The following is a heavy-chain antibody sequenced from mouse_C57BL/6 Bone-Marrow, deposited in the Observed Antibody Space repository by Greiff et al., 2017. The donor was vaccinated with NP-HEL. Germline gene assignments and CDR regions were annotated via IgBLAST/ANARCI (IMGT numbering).Heavy chain of an antibody. J-gene: IGHJ4*01. CDR3: ARRLPNWDGAMDY. V-gene: IGHV2-2*01. CDR1: GFSLTSYG. Sequence: QVQLQQSGPGLVQPSHCLSITCTVSGFSLTSYGVHWVRQSPGKGLEWLGVIWSGGSTDYNAAFISRLSISKDNSKSQVFFKMNSLQADDTDIYYCARRLPNWDGAMDYWGQGTSVTVSS. CDR2: IWSGGST. D-gene: IGHD4-1*01.